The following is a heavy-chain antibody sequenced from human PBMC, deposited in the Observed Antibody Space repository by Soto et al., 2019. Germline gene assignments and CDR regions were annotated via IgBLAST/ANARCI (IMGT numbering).Heavy chain of an antibody. CDR2: ISDSGGST. CDR3: AKGSTGSNWFDP. V-gene: IGHV3-23*01. J-gene: IGHJ5*02. Sequence: GGSLRLSCAASRFTFSSYSMSWVRQAPGKGLEWVSSISDSGGSTYYPDSVKGRFTISRDNSKNTLYLQMNSLRAEDTAVYYCAKGSTGSNWFDPWGQGILVTVSS. D-gene: IGHD1-1*01. CDR1: RFTFSSYS.